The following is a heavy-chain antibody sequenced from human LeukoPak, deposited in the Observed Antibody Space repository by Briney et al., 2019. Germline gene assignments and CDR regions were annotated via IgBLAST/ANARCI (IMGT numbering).Heavy chain of an antibody. D-gene: IGHD5-18*01. CDR3: ARHKRSTAMEY. Sequence: GESLKISCKGSGNSFGNYWIGWVRQMPGKGLEWMGIIYPGDSDTRYSPSFQGHVTISADKSTSTAYLQWTSLKASDTAMYYCARHKRSTAMEYWGQGTLVTVSS. J-gene: IGHJ4*02. V-gene: IGHV5-51*01. CDR2: IYPGDSDT. CDR1: GNSFGNYW.